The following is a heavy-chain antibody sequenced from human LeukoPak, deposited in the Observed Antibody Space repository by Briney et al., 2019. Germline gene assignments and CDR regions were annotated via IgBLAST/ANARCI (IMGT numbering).Heavy chain of an antibody. J-gene: IGHJ6*03. Sequence: SETLSLTCAGYGGSFSGYYWSWIRQPPGKGLEWSGEINHSGSTNYNPSLNSRVTISVNTSKNQFSLKLSSVTAADTAVYYCARGGIAARPGYYYYYMDVWGKGTTVTVSS. CDR1: GGSFSGYY. CDR2: INHSGST. CDR3: ARGGIAARPGYYYYYMDV. V-gene: IGHV4-34*01. D-gene: IGHD6-6*01.